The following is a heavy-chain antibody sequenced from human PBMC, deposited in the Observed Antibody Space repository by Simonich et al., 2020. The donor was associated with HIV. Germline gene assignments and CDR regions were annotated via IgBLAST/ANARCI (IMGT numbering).Heavy chain of an antibody. D-gene: IGHD6-19*01. V-gene: IGHV4-34*01. CDR1: GGSFSDYY. CDR3: ARHLGLAGSNWFDA. J-gene: IGHJ5*02. Sequence: QVQLQQWGAGLLKPSETLSLTCAAYGGSFSDYYWSGIRQSPGQGLEWIGEINHSGNTNYNPSLKSRVTMSVDTSKNQFSLKLNSVTAADTAVYYCARHLGLAGSNWFDAWGQGTLVTVFS. CDR2: INHSGNT.